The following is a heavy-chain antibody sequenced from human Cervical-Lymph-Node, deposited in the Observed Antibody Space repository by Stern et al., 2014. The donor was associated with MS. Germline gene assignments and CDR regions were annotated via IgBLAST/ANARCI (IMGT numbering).Heavy chain of an antibody. J-gene: IGHJ4*02. D-gene: IGHD1-26*01. V-gene: IGHV1-46*01. CDR3: ARVAPTVGAAY. Sequence: QLVQSGAEVMKPGASVNVSCKASGYTFTDYSIQWVRQVHGQGLEWMGMNNHNGGRATYPRKFRGRVTMTRDTSTATVKMELNSLRSEDTAVYYCARVAPTVGAAYWGQGTLVTVSS. CDR2: NNHNGGRA. CDR1: GYTFTDYS.